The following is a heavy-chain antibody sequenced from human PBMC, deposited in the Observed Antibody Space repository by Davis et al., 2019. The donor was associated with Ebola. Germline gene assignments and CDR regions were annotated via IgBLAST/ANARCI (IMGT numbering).Heavy chain of an antibody. CDR3: ARGSSVVTKRPYYGMDV. Sequence: ASVKVSCKASGYTFTSYAMHWVRQAPGQRLEWMGWINAGNGNTKYSQKLQGRVTMTTDTSTSTAYMELRSLRSDDTAVYYCARGSSVVTKRPYYGMDVWGQGTTVTVSS. D-gene: IGHD4-23*01. J-gene: IGHJ6*02. V-gene: IGHV1-3*01. CDR1: GYTFTSYA. CDR2: INAGNGNT.